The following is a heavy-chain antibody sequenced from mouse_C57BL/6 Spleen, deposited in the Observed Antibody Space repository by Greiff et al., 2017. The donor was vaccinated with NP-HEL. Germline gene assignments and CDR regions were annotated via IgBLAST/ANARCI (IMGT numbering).Heavy chain of an antibody. J-gene: IGHJ4*01. Sequence: QVQLQQPGAELVKPGASVKMSCKASGYTFTSYWITWVKQRPGQGLEWIGDIYPGSGSTNYNEKFKSKATLTVDTSSSTAYMQLSSLTSEDSAVYYCARERDLLWYPMDYWGQGTSVTVSS. CDR2: IYPGSGST. CDR3: ARERDLLWYPMDY. CDR1: GYTFTSYW. D-gene: IGHD2-1*01. V-gene: IGHV1-55*01.